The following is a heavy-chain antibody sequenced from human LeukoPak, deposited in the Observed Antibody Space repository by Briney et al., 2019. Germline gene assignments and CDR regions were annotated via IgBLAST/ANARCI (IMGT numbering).Heavy chain of an antibody. CDR1: GFTFRKYW. CDR2: INPDDEST. CDR3: AKDLKGGRYDILTGYRDY. V-gene: IGHV3-74*01. D-gene: IGHD3-9*01. J-gene: IGHJ4*02. Sequence: GGSLRLSCVASGFTFRKYWLHWVRQAPGKGLVWVSRINPDDESTSYADSVRGRFTISRDNSKNTLYLQMNSLRAEDTAVYYCAKDLKGGRYDILTGYRDYWGLGTLVTVSS.